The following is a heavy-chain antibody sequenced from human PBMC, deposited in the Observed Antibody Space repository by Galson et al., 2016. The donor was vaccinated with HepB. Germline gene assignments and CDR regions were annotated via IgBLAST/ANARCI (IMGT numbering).Heavy chain of an antibody. J-gene: IGHJ6*02. CDR1: GFTFSDYA. V-gene: IGHV3-23*01. CDR3: AKRAGGYGLGGMDV. D-gene: IGHD5-18*01. Sequence: SLRLSCAASGFTFSDYAMNWVRQAPGKGLEWVSGFSIGGGKTYYADSVKGRFTISRDSSQNTLDLQMNSLRVEDTAVYYCAKRAGGYGLGGMDVWGQGTTVTVSS. CDR2: FSIGGGKT.